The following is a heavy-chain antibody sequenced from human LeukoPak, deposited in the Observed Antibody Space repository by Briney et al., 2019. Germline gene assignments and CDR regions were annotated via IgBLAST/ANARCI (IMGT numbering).Heavy chain of an antibody. CDR1: GGSISSGGYY. V-gene: IGHV4-31*03. CDR2: IYYSGST. Sequence: PSQTLSLTCTVSGGSISSGGYYWSWIRQHPGKGLEWIGYIYYSGSTYYNPSLKSRVTISVDTSKNQFSLKLSSVTAADTAVYYCARETLNYYGSGSNSAYYFDYWGQGTLVTVSS. D-gene: IGHD3-10*01. CDR3: ARETLNYYGSGSNSAYYFDY. J-gene: IGHJ4*02.